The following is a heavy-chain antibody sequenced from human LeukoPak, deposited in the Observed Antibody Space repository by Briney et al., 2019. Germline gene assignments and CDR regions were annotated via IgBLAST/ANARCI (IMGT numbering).Heavy chain of an antibody. CDR3: ARGPYAYTSSATLGSYNWFDP. Sequence: GESLKISCKGSGYSFPNYWIGWVRQMPGKGLEWMGIIYPGDSHTRYSPSFLDQVTISVDKSISTAYLQWSSLKASDTAMYYCARGPYAYTSSATLGSYNWFDPWGQGSLVTVSS. CDR1: GYSFPNYW. D-gene: IGHD2-2*02. CDR2: IYPGDSHT. V-gene: IGHV5-51*01. J-gene: IGHJ5*02.